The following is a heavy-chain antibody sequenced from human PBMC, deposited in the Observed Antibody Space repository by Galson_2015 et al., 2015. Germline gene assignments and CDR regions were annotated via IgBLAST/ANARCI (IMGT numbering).Heavy chain of an antibody. CDR1: GFTFSSYA. J-gene: IGHJ4*02. CDR3: ARDIGIPAAMRHFDY. V-gene: IGHV3-30-3*01. CDR2: ISYDGSNK. D-gene: IGHD2-2*01. Sequence: SLRLSCAASGFTFSSYAMHWVRQAPGKGLEWVAVISYDGSNKYYADSVKGRFTISRDNSKNTLYLQMNSLRAEDTAVYYCARDIGIPAAMRHFDYWGRGTLVTVSS.